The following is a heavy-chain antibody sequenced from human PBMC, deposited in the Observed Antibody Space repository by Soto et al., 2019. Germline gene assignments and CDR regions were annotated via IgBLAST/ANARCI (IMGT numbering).Heavy chain of an antibody. Sequence: QLHLVQSGAVVKKPGASVTVSCSASGYPVTAYYMHWVRQAPGRGLEWMGGINPATGAAKYTQTCQGRVTMTRDTSMSTVFMELGGLTSEDTAVFYCARGGGVGVAGSAAFDMWGQGTLVTVSS. CDR1: GYPVTAYY. CDR2: INPATGAA. D-gene: IGHD3-3*01. CDR3: ARGGGVGVAGSAAFDM. J-gene: IGHJ3*02. V-gene: IGHV1-2*02.